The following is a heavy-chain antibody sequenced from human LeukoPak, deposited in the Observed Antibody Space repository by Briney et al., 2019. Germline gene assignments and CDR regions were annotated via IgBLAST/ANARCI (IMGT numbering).Heavy chain of an antibody. CDR3: AREASTLYYYYGMDV. J-gene: IGHJ6*02. CDR1: GFTFSSHW. CDR2: INSDGSDI. Sequence: GGSLRLSCVASGFTFSSHWMHWVRQGPGKGLVWVSRINSDGSDISYADSVKGRFTISRDNAKNTLYLQMNSLRAEDTAVYYCAREASTLYYYYGMDVWGQGTTVTVSS. V-gene: IGHV3-74*01.